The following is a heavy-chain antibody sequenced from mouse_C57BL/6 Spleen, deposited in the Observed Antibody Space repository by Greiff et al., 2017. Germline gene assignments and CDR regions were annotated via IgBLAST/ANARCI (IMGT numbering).Heavy chain of an antibody. Sequence: QVQLKESGPGLVAPSQSLSITCTVSGFSLTSYGVHWVRQPPGKGLEWLVVIWSDGSTTYNSALKSRLSISKDNSKSQVFLKMNSLQTDDTAMYYCARHYYGSSLYFDYWGQGTTLTVSS. CDR3: ARHYYGSSLYFDY. CDR1: GFSLTSYG. J-gene: IGHJ2*01. V-gene: IGHV2-6-1*01. CDR2: IWSDGST. D-gene: IGHD1-1*01.